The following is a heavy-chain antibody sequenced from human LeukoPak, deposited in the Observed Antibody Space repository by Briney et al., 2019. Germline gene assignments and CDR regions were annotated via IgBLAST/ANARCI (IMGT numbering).Heavy chain of an antibody. CDR2: IYPGDSDT. V-gene: IGHV5-51*01. CDR1: GYSFTSYW. CDR3: ARQRVTDYYDSSSYHIHDAFDI. J-gene: IGHJ3*02. D-gene: IGHD3-22*01. Sequence: GESLKISCKGSGYSFTSYWIGWVRQMPGKGLEWMGIIYPGDSDTRYSPSFQGQVTISADKSISTAYLQWSSLKASDTAMYYCARQRVTDYYDSSSYHIHDAFDIWGQGTMVTVSS.